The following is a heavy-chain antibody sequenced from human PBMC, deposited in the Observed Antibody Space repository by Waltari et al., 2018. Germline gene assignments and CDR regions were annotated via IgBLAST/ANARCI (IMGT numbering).Heavy chain of an antibody. CDR1: GVSISTSRYY. CDR3: ATLPIPLELWYFDL. CDR2: LHYGGSS. Sequence: QLQLQESGPGLVNPSETLSLTCTVSGVSISTSRYYWGWIRQPPGKGRDWIGSLHYGGSSYFNPSLKSRVTISVDTSKNQFSLKLTSVTAADTAVYYCATLPIPLELWYFDLWGRGTLVTVSS. V-gene: IGHV4-39*01. J-gene: IGHJ2*01. D-gene: IGHD1-7*01.